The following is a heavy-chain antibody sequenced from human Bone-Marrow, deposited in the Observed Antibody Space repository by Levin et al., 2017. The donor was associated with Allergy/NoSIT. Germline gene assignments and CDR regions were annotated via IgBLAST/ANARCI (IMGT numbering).Heavy chain of an antibody. CDR3: VKGFTIYYYCNRMDV. CDR1: GFSLNSYA. V-gene: IGHV3-23*01. J-gene: IGHJ6*01. CDR2: ISGLDNKR. D-gene: IGHD3-10*01. Sequence: GGSLRLSCEVSGFSLNSYAMSWVRQAPGKGLEWVSSISGLDNKRYYADSVKGRFTISRDSSKNTLFLQMDSLRAEDTAVYFCVKGFTIYYYCNRMDVWGQGTTVTVSS.